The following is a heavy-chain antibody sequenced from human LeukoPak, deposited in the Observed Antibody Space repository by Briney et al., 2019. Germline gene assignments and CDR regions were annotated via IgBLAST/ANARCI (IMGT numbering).Heavy chain of an antibody. V-gene: IGHV5-51*01. CDR1: GYSFTSYW. Sequence: GESLKISCKGSGYSFTSYWIGWVRQMPGKGLEWMGIINPGYSDIRYSPSFQGQVTISADKSISTAYLQWSSLKASDTAIYYCARHDKRYSGYATLDYWGQGTLVTVSS. CDR3: ARHDKRYSGYATLDY. CDR2: INPGYSDI. J-gene: IGHJ4*02. D-gene: IGHD5-12*01.